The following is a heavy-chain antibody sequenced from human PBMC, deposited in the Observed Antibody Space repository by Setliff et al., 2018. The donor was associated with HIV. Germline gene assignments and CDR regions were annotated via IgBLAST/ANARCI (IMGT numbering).Heavy chain of an antibody. D-gene: IGHD4-17*01. Sequence: LFLTCTVSGGSISGYYWSWIRKPAGKGLEWIGRIYTSGSTDYNPSFKSRVTMSVDTSKNQFSLKLNSVTAADTAIYYCARLTINTTTVTAHLLWYLDLWGRGTLVTVSS. CDR2: IYTSGST. J-gene: IGHJ2*01. CDR1: GGSISGYY. CDR3: ARLTINTTTVTAHLLWYLDL. V-gene: IGHV4-4*07.